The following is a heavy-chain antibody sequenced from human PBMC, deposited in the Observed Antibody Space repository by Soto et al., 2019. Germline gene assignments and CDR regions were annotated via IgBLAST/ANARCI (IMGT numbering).Heavy chain of an antibody. V-gene: IGHV3-7*01. CDR1: GFTFCNYW. CDR2: IKQDGTEK. CDR3: ASVAI. D-gene: IGHD5-12*01. Sequence: EVQLVESGGGLVQPGGSLRLSCAASGFTFCNYWMSWVRQAPGKGLEWVANIKQDGTEKNYVDSVRGRFTISRDNANNSLDLQMNSLTAEDSVVYYCASVAIWGQGTLVTVSS. J-gene: IGHJ4*02.